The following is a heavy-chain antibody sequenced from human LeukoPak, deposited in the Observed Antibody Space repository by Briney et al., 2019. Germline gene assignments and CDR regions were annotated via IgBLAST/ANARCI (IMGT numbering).Heavy chain of an antibody. CDR3: ARRITMFGVAPFDY. CDR1: GYSFTSYW. V-gene: IGHV5-51*01. J-gene: IGHJ4*02. CDR2: IYPGDSDT. D-gene: IGHD3-3*01. Sequence: GGSLRLSCKGSGYSFTSYWIGWVRQMPGKGLEWMGIIYPGDSDTRYSPSFQGQVTISADKSISTAYLQWSSLKASDTAMYYCARRITMFGVAPFDYWGQGTLVTVSS.